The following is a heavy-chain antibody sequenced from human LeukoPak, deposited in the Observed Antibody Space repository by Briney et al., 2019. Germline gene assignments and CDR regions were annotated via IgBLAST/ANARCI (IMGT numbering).Heavy chain of an antibody. CDR3: ARSPTGNYAGERVRRCDP. J-gene: IGHJ5*02. Sequence: PSETLSLTCTVSGDSISSGSYYWSWIRQPAGKGLEWLGRIFTSGGTNYNPSLKRRVTISLDTSKNQFSLRLSSVTAADTAVYYCARSPTGNYAGERVRRCDPWGQGTLFTVSS. V-gene: IGHV4-61*02. CDR2: IFTSGGT. CDR1: GDSISSGSYY. D-gene: IGHD3-16*01.